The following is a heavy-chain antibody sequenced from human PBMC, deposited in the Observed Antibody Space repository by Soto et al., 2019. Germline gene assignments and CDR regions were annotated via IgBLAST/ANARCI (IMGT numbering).Heavy chain of an antibody. CDR2: IIPIFGTA. D-gene: IGHD2-8*01. J-gene: IGHJ4*02. Sequence: QVQLVQSGAEVKKPGSSVKVSCKASGGTFSSYAISWVRQAPGQGLEWMGGIIPIFGTANYAQKFQGRVTITADESTSTAYMELSNLRSEDTAVYYCARDREGYCTNGVCYTHDYWGQGTLVTVSS. CDR1: GGTFSSYA. CDR3: ARDREGYCTNGVCYTHDY. V-gene: IGHV1-69*12.